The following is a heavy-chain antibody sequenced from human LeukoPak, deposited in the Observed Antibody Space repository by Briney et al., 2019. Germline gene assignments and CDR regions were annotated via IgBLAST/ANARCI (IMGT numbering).Heavy chain of an antibody. D-gene: IGHD3-10*01. V-gene: IGHV4-31*03. J-gene: IGHJ4*02. CDR3: ARVYGSGSSDTVAF. CDR2: IYYSGST. CDR1: GGSISSGGYY. Sequence: SETLSLTCTVSGGSISSGGYYWSGIRQHPGKGLEWIGYIYYSGSTYYNPSLKSRVTISVDTSKNQLSLKLSSVTAADTAVYYCARVYGSGSSDTVAFWGQGTLVTVSS.